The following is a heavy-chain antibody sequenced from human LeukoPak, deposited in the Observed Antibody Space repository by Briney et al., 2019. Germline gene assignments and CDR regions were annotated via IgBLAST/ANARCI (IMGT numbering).Heavy chain of an antibody. Sequence: PSETLSLTCTVSGGSISSYYWSWIRQPPGKGLEWIGYIYYSGSTNCNPSLESRVTISVDTSKNQFSLNLSSVTAADTAVYYCARGNSYNYGDFDYWGQGTLVTVS. CDR1: GGSISSYY. CDR3: ARGNSYNYGDFDY. D-gene: IGHD3-22*01. V-gene: IGHV4-59*01. CDR2: IYYSGST. J-gene: IGHJ4*02.